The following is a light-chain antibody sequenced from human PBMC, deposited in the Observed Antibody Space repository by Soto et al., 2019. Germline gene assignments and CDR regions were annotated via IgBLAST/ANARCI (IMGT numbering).Light chain of an antibody. CDR3: QQYSNYYT. CDR2: DAS. V-gene: IGKV1-5*01. Sequence: DIQMTQSPSTLSASVGDRVTITCRASQSISSWLAWYQQKPGKAPKLLLYDASTLESGVPSRFSGSRSGTEFTLTISSLQPDDFATYYCQQYSNYYTFGQGTKLEIK. CDR1: QSISSW. J-gene: IGKJ2*01.